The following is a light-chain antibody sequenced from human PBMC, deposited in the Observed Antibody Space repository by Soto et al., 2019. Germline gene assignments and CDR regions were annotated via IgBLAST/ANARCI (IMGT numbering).Light chain of an antibody. CDR1: QTITSRF. Sequence: ESVLTQSPGTLSLSPGERATLSCRASQTITSRFLAWYQQKHGQAPRLLIYAASNRATGIPDRFSGSGSGTDFTLTISRLEPEDFAVYYCQQYGSSITFGQGTRLDIK. V-gene: IGKV3-20*01. CDR2: AAS. CDR3: QQYGSSIT. J-gene: IGKJ5*01.